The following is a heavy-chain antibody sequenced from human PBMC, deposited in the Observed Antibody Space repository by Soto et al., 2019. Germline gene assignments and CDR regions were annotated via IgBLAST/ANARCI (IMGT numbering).Heavy chain of an antibody. CDR2: IYHSGNT. Sequence: QVQLQESGPGLVKPSGTLSLTCALSGASIITDNWWSWVRQPPGKEMEWIGEIYHSGNTNFNPSVKSRVTISVDTSKNQCALTVSSVTAADTAIYYCARAIASSKLRGVVINWGQGTLVTVSS. D-gene: IGHD3-10*01. CDR3: ARAIASSKLRGVVIN. CDR1: GASIITDNW. V-gene: IGHV4-4*02. J-gene: IGHJ4*02.